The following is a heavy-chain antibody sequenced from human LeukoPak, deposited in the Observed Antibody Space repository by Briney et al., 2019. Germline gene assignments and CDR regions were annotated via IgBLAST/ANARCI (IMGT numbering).Heavy chain of an antibody. CDR1: GFTFSNYG. V-gene: IGHV3-30*02. J-gene: IGHJ4*02. CDR2: IRYDGSNK. Sequence: GGSLRLSCAASGFTFSNYGMHWVHQAPGKGLEGVAFIRYDGSNKYYADSVKGRFTISRDNTRNSLYLQMNSLRAEDTAVYYCTRSQQWLVDFDYWGQGTLVTVSS. D-gene: IGHD6-19*01. CDR3: TRSQQWLVDFDY.